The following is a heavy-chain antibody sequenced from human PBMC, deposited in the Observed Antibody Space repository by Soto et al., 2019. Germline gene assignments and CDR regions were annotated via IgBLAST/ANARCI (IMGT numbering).Heavy chain of an antibody. V-gene: IGHV1-69*01. J-gene: IGHJ4*02. Sequence: QVQLVQSGAEMKKPGSSVKVSCKASGGSLNNYLITWVRQAPGQGLEWLGEIVPLSGATNSAQKFQGRVTITADDSTKPAYMELRSLRPEDTAMYFCARGGVDTVTFDYWGQGTLVTVSS. CDR2: IVPLSGAT. CDR3: ARGGVDTVTFDY. CDR1: GGSLNNYL. D-gene: IGHD5-18*01.